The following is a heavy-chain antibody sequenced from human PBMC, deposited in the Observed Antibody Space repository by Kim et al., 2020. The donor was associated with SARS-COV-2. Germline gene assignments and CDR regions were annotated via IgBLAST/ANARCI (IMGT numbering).Heavy chain of an antibody. D-gene: IGHD5-12*01. CDR2: IYPGDSDT. V-gene: IGHV5-51*01. CDR3: ARGGDGYKIPQNFFDI. Sequence: GESLKISCKGSGYSFTSYWIGWVRQMPGKGLEWMGIIYPGDSDTRYSPSFQGQVTISADKSISTAYLQWSSLKASDTAMYYCARGGDGYKIPQNFFDIWGQGTMVTVSS. CDR1: GYSFTSYW. J-gene: IGHJ3*02.